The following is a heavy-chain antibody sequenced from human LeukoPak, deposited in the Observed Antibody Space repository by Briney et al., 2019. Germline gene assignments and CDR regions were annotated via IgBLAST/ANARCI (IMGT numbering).Heavy chain of an antibody. D-gene: IGHD5-18*01. CDR3: ARQADTAMLIWSFTDY. CDR1: GFTFSRYS. CDR2: ISSSSSYI. V-gene: IGHV3-21*01. J-gene: IGHJ4*02. Sequence: GGSLRPSCEASGFTFSRYSLTWVRQAPGKGLEWVSSISSSSSYIYYADSVKGRFTISRDNAKNSLYLQMNSLRAEDTALYYCARQADTAMLIWSFTDYWGQGTLVTVSS.